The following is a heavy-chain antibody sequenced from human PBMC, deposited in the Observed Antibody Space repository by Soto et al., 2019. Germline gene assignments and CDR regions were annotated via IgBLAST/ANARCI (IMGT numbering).Heavy chain of an antibody. CDR2: IYYSGST. CDR1: GGSISSGDYY. V-gene: IGHV4-30-4*01. CDR3: ARAIAAAGKVGTGTGFDP. J-gene: IGHJ5*02. D-gene: IGHD6-13*01. Sequence: SETLSLTCTVSGGSISSGDYYWSWIRQPPGKGLEWIGYIYYSGSTYYNPSLKSRVTISVDTSKNQFSLKLSSVTAADTAVYYCARAIAAAGKVGTGTGFDPWGQGTLATVSS.